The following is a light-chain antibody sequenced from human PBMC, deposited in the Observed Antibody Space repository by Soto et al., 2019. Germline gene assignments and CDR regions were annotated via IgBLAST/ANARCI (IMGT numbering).Light chain of an antibody. V-gene: IGKV1-12*02. CDR3: QQASSFLFT. J-gene: IGKJ3*01. CDR1: QGISGW. Sequence: DMQMTQSPSSVSASVGDRVTITCRASQGISGWLAWYQQKPGKAPKLLIYAASTLQSGVPSRFSGSGSGTDFTLTISSLHPEDFATYYCQQASSFLFTFGPGTKVDIK. CDR2: AAS.